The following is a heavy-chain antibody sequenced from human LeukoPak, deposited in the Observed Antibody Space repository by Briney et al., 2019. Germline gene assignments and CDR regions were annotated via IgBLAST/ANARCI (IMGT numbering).Heavy chain of an antibody. CDR1: GGSISSSSYY. CDR2: IYYSGST. CDR3: ARLTIIKRDRYGDPRTYYFDY. Sequence: PSETLSLTCTVSGGSISSSSYYWGWIRQPPGKGLEWIGSIYYSGSTYYNPSLKSRVTISVDTSKNQFSLKLSSVTAADTAVYYCARLTIIKRDRYGDPRTYYFDYWGQGTLVTVSS. D-gene: IGHD4-17*01. J-gene: IGHJ4*02. V-gene: IGHV4-39*07.